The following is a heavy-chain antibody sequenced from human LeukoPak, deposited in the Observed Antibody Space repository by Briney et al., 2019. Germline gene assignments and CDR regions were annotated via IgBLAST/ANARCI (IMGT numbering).Heavy chain of an antibody. D-gene: IGHD1-26*01. V-gene: IGHV1-2*02. CDR1: GYTFTGYY. CDR3: ATYYATGWLDP. J-gene: IGHJ5*02. Sequence: GASVKVSCKTSGYTFTGYYIHWVRQAPGQGLEWMGWINPNSGGTNYAQKFQGRVTVTRDTSISTAYMELSRLRSDDTAVFYCATYYATGWLDPWGQGTLVTVSS. CDR2: INPNSGGT.